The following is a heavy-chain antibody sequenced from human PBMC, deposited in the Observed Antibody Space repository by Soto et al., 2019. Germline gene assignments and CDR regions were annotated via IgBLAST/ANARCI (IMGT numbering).Heavy chain of an antibody. CDR1: GYSFTSYW. J-gene: IGHJ6*04. CDR2: IYPGDSDT. D-gene: IGHD3-16*02. Sequence: GESLKISCRGSGYSFTSYWIGWVRQMPGKGLEWMGIIYPGDSDTRYSPSFQGQVTISADKSISTAYLQWSSLKASDTAMYYCARHRPVWWSYRRSYSSYNYYCMDVWGKGATVTVSS. CDR3: ARHRPVWWSYRRSYSSYNYYCMDV. V-gene: IGHV5-51*01.